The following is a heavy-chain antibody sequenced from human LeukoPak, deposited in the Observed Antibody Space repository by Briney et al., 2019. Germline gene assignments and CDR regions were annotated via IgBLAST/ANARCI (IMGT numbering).Heavy chain of an antibody. CDR2: INQDGSEK. J-gene: IGHJ4*02. V-gene: IGHV3-7*01. D-gene: IGHD6-13*01. Sequence: GGSLRLSCAASGFTFSSFWMSWVRQAPGKGLEWVANINQDGSEKYFVDSVKGRFTISRDNAKNSLYLQMNSLRAEDTAVYYCARFWGHQIAAAGRLFDYWGQGTLVTVSS. CDR3: ARFWGHQIAAAGRLFDY. CDR1: GFTFSSFW.